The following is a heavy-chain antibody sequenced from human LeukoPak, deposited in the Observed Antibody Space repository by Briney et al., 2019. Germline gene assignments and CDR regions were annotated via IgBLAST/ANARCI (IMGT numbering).Heavy chain of an antibody. V-gene: IGHV4-39*01. CDR3: ASGHYDSSGYYYPFDY. J-gene: IGHJ4*02. Sequence: SETLSLTCTVSGGSIRSSSYYWGGIRQPPGKGLEWLGSIYYSGSTYYNPSLKSRVTICVDTSKNQVSLRLSSVTAADTAVYYCASGHYDSSGYYYPFDYWGQGTLVTVSS. D-gene: IGHD3-22*01. CDR1: GGSIRSSSYY. CDR2: IYYSGST.